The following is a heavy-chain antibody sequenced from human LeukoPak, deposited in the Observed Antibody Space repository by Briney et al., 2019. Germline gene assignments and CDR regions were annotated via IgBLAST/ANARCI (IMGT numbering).Heavy chain of an antibody. D-gene: IGHD3-22*01. CDR2: ISYDGSNK. CDR3: AKGSNYYDSSGYYSN. V-gene: IGHV3-30*04. J-gene: IGHJ4*02. CDR1: GFTFSSYA. Sequence: GGTLRLSCAASGFTFSSYAMHWVRQAPGKGLEWVAVISYDGSNKYYADSVKGRFTISRDNSKNTLYLQMNSLRAEDMALYYCAKGSNYYDSSGYYSNWGQGTLVTVSS.